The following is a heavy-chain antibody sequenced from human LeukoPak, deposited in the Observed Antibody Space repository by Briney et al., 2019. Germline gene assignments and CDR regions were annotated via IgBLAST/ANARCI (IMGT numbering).Heavy chain of an antibody. Sequence: ASVKVSCKASGYTFSNFGISWVRQAPGQGLEWMGWISGNNDNPNYGQKFQGRLTVTTDTSTSTAYMELRNLRSDDTAVYYCARDGTSTDDYWGQGTLVTVSS. CDR1: GYTFSNFG. J-gene: IGHJ4*02. CDR3: ARDGTSTDDY. D-gene: IGHD2-2*01. CDR2: ISGNNDNP. V-gene: IGHV1-18*01.